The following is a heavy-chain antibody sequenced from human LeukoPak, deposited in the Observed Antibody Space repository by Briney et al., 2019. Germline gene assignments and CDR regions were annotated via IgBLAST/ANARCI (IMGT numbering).Heavy chain of an antibody. CDR1: GYSFTSYW. CDR2: IDPSDSYT. Sequence: GESLKISCKGSGYSFTSYWIGWVRQMPGKGLEWMGRIDPSDSYTNYSPSFQGHVTISADKSISTAYLQWSSLKASDTAMYYCARASNHCSSTSCSNPNDYWGQGTLATVSS. J-gene: IGHJ4*02. V-gene: IGHV5-10-1*01. D-gene: IGHD2-2*01. CDR3: ARASNHCSSTSCSNPNDY.